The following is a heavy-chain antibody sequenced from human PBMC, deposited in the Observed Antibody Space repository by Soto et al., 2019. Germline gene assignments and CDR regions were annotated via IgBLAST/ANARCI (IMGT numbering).Heavy chain of an antibody. Sequence: PSETLSLTCAVYCESFTGYYWNWLRQTPGKGLEWIGDINRSEDTNYTPFLKSRVTISVDTSKKQFSLTLSSVTAADTAVYYCARGRRSRTRVIAAAMGGFDIWGQGTTVTVSS. V-gene: IGHV4-34*01. CDR2: INRSEDT. CDR1: CESFTGYY. D-gene: IGHD2-2*01. CDR3: ARGRRSRTRVIAAAMGGFDI. J-gene: IGHJ3*02.